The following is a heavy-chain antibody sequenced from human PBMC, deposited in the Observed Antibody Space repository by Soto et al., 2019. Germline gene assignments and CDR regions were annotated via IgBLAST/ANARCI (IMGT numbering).Heavy chain of an antibody. CDR3: ARRRHYDILTGYAKATSDAFDI. J-gene: IGHJ3*02. Sequence: SETLSLTCTVSGVSISSSSYYWGWIRPPPGKGLEWIGSIYYSGSTYYNPSLKSRVTISVDTSKNQFSLKLSSVTAADTAVYYCARRRHYDILTGYAKATSDAFDIWGQGTMVTVSS. V-gene: IGHV4-39*01. CDR2: IYYSGST. CDR1: GVSISSSSYY. D-gene: IGHD3-9*01.